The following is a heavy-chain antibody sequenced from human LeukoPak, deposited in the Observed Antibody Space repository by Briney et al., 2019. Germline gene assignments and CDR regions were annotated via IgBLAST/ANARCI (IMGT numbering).Heavy chain of an antibody. Sequence: PGGSLRLSCAASGFTFSSYSMNWVRQAPGKGLDWVSSISSSSSYIYYADSVKGRFTISRDNAKNSLYLQMNSLRAEDTAVYYCAPRSYGSFYFDYWGQGTLVTVSS. CDR1: GFTFSSYS. CDR3: APRSYGSFYFDY. D-gene: IGHD5-18*01. J-gene: IGHJ4*02. CDR2: ISSSSSYI. V-gene: IGHV3-21*01.